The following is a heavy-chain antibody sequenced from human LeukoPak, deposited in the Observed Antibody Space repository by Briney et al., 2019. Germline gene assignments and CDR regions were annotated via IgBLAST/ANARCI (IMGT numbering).Heavy chain of an antibody. CDR1: GFTFDDYG. V-gene: IGHV3-20*04. CDR2: INWNGGST. Sequence: PGGSLRLSCAASGFTFDDYGMSWVRQVPGKGLEWVSGINWNGGSTGYADSVKGRFTISRDNAKNSLYLQMNSLRAEDTALYYCARGTLKAAATDFDHWGQGTLVTVSS. CDR3: ARGTLKAAATDFDH. J-gene: IGHJ4*02. D-gene: IGHD6-13*01.